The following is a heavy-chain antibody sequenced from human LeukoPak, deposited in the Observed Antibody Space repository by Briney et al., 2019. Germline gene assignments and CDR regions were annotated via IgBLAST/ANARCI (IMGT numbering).Heavy chain of an antibody. CDR2: IYSGGST. J-gene: IGHJ4*02. V-gene: IGHV3-66*01. CDR3: AREYSSKEN. D-gene: IGHD6-13*01. CDR1: GFTFSNAW. Sequence: PGGSLRLSCAASGFTFSNAWMSWVRQAPGKGLEWVSVIYSGGSTYYADSVKGRFTISRDNSKNTLYLQMNSLRAEDTAVYYCAREYSSKENWGQGTLVTVSS.